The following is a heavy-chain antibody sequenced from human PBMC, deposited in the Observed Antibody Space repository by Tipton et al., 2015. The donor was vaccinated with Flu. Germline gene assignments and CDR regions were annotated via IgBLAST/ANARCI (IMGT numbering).Heavy chain of an antibody. CDR2: ITGSGGST. V-gene: IGHV3-23*01. J-gene: IGHJ4*02. CDR3: AKNNWNYPGGDY. CDR1: GFMFGNYV. D-gene: IGHD1-7*01. Sequence: GSLRLSCTASGFMFGNYVMNWVRQAPGKGLEWVSAITGSGGSTYYADSVKGRFTISRDNSKNTLSLQMNSLRVEDTAVYYCAKNNWNYPGGDYWGQGTLVTVSS.